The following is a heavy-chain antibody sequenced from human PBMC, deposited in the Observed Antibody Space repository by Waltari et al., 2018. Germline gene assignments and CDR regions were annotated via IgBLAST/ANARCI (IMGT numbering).Heavy chain of an antibody. CDR2: MYPGDSGT. CDR1: GYSFTNYW. V-gene: IGHV5-51*01. D-gene: IGHD1-1*01. J-gene: IGHJ5*02. Sequence: EVQLVQSGAEVKKPGESLKISCKTSGYSFTNYWIGWVRQMPGKGLEWMGIMYPGDSGTRYSPSVQGQVTISADKSISTAYLQWSSLKASDTAIYYCARRAGSTVGYWFDPWGQGTLVTVSS. CDR3: ARRAGSTVGYWFDP.